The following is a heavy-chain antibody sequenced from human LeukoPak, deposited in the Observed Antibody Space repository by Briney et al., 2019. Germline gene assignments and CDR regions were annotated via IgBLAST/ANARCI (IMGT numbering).Heavy chain of an antibody. CDR1: GYTFTGYY. Sequence: GASVKVSCKASGYTFTGYYMHWVRQAPGQGLEWMGWINPHTGGTNYAQKFQGRVTMTRDTSISTAYMELSRLRSDDTAVYYCARDLPRMYYYDSSGYRNWFDPWGQGTLVTVSS. CDR3: ARDLPRMYYYDSSGYRNWFDP. V-gene: IGHV1-2*02. D-gene: IGHD3-22*01. CDR2: INPHTGGT. J-gene: IGHJ5*02.